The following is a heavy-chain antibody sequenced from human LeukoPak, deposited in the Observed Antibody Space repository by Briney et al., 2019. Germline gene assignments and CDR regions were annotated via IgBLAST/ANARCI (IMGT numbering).Heavy chain of an antibody. CDR3: AKDSGSSWYGQDLYDAFDI. D-gene: IGHD6-13*01. CDR1: GFTFSSYA. CDR2: ISGSGGST. V-gene: IGHV3-23*01. Sequence: GGSLRLSCAASGFTFSSYAMSWVRQAPGKGLEWVSAISGSGGSTYYADSVKGRFTISRDNSKNTLYLQMNSLRAEDTAVYYCAKDSGSSWYGQDLYDAFDIWGQGTMVTVSS. J-gene: IGHJ3*02.